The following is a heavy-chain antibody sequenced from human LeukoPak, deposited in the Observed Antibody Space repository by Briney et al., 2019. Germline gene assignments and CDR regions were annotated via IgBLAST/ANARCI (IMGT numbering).Heavy chain of an antibody. D-gene: IGHD2-21*02. CDR3: ARVTFCGGDCYTFDY. Sequence: GGSLRLSCAASGFTFSSYSMNWVRQAPGKGLEWVSSISSSGSTIYYADSVKGRFTISRDNAKNSLYLQMNSLRAEDTAVYYCARVTFCGGDCYTFDYWGQGTLVTVSS. CDR2: ISSSGSTI. CDR1: GFTFSSYS. J-gene: IGHJ4*02. V-gene: IGHV3-21*04.